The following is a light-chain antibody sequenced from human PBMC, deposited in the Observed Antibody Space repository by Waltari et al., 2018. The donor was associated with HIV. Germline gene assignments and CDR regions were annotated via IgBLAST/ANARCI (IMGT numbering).Light chain of an antibody. CDR1: SSDIGNYNL. CDR2: EGI. Sequence: QSALTQPASVSGSPGQSITISCPGTSSDIGNYNLVSWYQQHPGKAPKLIIYEGIKRPSGVSNRISGFKSANTASLTISGLQAEDEADYYCCSYGGSSNWLFGGGTKLTVL. CDR3: CSYGGSSNWL. J-gene: IGLJ2*01. V-gene: IGLV2-23*01.